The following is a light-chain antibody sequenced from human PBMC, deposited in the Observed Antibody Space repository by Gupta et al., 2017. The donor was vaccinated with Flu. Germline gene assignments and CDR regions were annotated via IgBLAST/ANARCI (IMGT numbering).Light chain of an antibody. CDR2: RAS. Sequence: EIEMTQSPATLSVSPGERATLSCRASQSVSTNLAWYQQRPGQAPRLLIYRASTRATGLPARFSGSGSGTEFTLTISSLQSEDFAIYYCQRYNNWPRTFGLGTKVEVK. V-gene: IGKV3-15*01. CDR1: QSVSTN. CDR3: QRYNNWPRT. J-gene: IGKJ1*01.